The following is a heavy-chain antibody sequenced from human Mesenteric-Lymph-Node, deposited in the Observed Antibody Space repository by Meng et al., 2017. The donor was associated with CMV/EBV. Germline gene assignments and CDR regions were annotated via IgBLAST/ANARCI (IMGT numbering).Heavy chain of an antibody. CDR1: GFTLSSYI. CDR3: AKIPPGHLAFDY. J-gene: IGHJ4*02. CDR2: TYSDGSDT. Sequence: GESLKISCAASGFTLSSYIMNWVRQAPGKGLEWVSLTYSDGSDTYYADSVKGRFTISRDNSNNRLYLQMTSLRVDDTAVYFCAKIPPGHLAFDYWGQGALVTVSS. V-gene: IGHV3-23*03. D-gene: IGHD3-10*01.